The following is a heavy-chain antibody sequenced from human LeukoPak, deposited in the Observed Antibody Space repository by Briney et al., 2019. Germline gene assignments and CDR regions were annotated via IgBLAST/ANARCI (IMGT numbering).Heavy chain of an antibody. CDR1: GFTFSSYS. D-gene: IGHD4-17*01. Sequence: SGGSLRLSCAASGFTFSSYSMNLFRQAPGKGLEWVSSISSSSSYIYYADSVKGRFTISRDNAKNSLYLQMNSLRAEDTAVYYCARDPGTTVTTNWGQGTLVTVSS. CDR3: ARDPGTTVTTN. CDR2: ISSSSSYI. J-gene: IGHJ4*02. V-gene: IGHV3-21*01.